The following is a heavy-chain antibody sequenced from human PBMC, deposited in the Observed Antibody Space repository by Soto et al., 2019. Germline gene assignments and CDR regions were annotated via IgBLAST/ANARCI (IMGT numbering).Heavy chain of an antibody. V-gene: IGHV4-39*01. CDR2: IYYSGST. Sequence: QLQLQESGPGLVKPSETLSLTCIVSGGSITTSSYYWGWVRQPPGKGLEWIGSIYYSGSTYYNPSLKSRITISVDTSKNHFYLKLTSVTAADTAVYYCARHKRYSYGPPVGSWGQGTLVTVSS. J-gene: IGHJ5*02. D-gene: IGHD5-18*01. CDR1: GGSITTSSYY. CDR3: ARHKRYSYGPPVGS.